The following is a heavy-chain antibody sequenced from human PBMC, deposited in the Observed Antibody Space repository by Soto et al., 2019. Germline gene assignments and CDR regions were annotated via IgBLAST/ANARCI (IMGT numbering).Heavy chain of an antibody. J-gene: IGHJ6*02. CDR1: GFSFTSYV. CDR2: ISGSGANT. D-gene: IGHD6-6*01. CDR3: ARADSSSSGAYYYYYGMDV. Sequence: GSLRLSCAASGFSFTSYVISFFRLSAFKWLEWVSSISGSGANTYYADSVKGRFTISRDNSKNTLYLQMNSLRAEDTAIFFCARADSSSSGAYYYYYGMDVWGQGTTVTVSS. V-gene: IGHV3-23*01.